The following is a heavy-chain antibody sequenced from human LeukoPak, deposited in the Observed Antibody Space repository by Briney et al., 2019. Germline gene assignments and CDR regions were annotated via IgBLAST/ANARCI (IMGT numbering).Heavy chain of an antibody. Sequence: SQTLSLTCVISGDSVSSNSADWNWIRQSPSRGLEWLGSTYYRSKWVNDYAVSVKSRITNNPDTSKNQSSLQLNSVTPEDTAVYYCARDRVGEWELPSFHYWGQGTLVTVSS. CDR1: GDSVSSNSAD. D-gene: IGHD1-26*01. CDR2: TYYRSKWVN. CDR3: ARDRVGEWELPSFHY. J-gene: IGHJ4*02. V-gene: IGHV6-1*01.